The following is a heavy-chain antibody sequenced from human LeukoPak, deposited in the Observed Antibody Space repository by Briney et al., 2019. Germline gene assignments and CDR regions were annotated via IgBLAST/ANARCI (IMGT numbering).Heavy chain of an antibody. J-gene: IGHJ3*02. CDR2: ISWNSGKT. D-gene: IGHD3-3*01. CDR1: GITFDDYA. CDR3: VAGSGYSPADAFYI. V-gene: IGHV3-9*01. Sequence: GGSLRLSCAASGITFDDYAMYWVRQAPGKGLEWVASISWNSGKTGYADSVKGRFTVSRDNAKNSLFLQMNSLRTEDAALYYCVAGSGYSPADAFYIWGQGTRVTVSS.